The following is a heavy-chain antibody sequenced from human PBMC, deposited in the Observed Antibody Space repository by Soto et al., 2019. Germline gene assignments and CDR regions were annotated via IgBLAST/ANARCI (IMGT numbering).Heavy chain of an antibody. CDR2: IWSGGSND. D-gene: IGHD3-9*01. J-gene: IGHJ4*02. Sequence: GGSLRLSCAASGFTFSNHGMHWVRQAPGKGLEWVAVIWSGGSNDYYADSVKGRFTISRDNSKNSVYLQMNSLRAEDTAIYYCGRDSPPDYDILFYRPGPIDFWAQGTLVTVSS. V-gene: IGHV3-33*01. CDR3: GRDSPPDYDILFYRPGPIDF. CDR1: GFTFSNHG.